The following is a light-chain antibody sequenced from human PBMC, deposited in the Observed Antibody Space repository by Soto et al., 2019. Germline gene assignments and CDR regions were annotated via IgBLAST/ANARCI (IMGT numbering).Light chain of an antibody. V-gene: IGKV3-15*01. Sequence: EIVMTQSPATLSVSPGGRATLSCRASQSISGALAWYQKKPGQAPRLLIYGASTRATSFPARFSGSESGTDFTLTISSLQSEDFAVYYCQQYNNWPWTFGQGTKVEIK. CDR1: QSISGA. CDR3: QQYNNWPWT. J-gene: IGKJ1*01. CDR2: GAS.